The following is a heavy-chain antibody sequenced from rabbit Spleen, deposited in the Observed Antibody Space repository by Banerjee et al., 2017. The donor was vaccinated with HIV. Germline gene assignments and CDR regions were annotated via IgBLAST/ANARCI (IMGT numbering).Heavy chain of an antibody. D-gene: IGHD1-1*01. Sequence: QSLEESGGDLVKPGASLTLTCTASGVSFSNNHYMCWVRQAPGKGLEWIGCIYSGSGDTYYASWVNGRFTISKTSSTTVTLQMTSLTAADTATYFCARDLTDVIGWNFGWWGPGTLVTVS. CDR2: IYSGSGDT. CDR3: ARDLTDVIGWNFGW. V-gene: IGHV1S40*01. J-gene: IGHJ4*01. CDR1: GVSFSNNHY.